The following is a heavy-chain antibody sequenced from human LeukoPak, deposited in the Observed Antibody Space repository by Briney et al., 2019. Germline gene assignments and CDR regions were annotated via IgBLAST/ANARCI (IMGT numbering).Heavy chain of an antibody. J-gene: IGHJ6*03. CDR2: INHSGSP. V-gene: IGHV4-34*01. D-gene: IGHD3-3*01. CDR3: ARVSYYDFWSGYRDMDV. CDR1: GGYFSVYY. Sequence: SETLSLTRAVCGGYFSVYYWSWIRQPPEKGLEWIGEINHSGSPKHNPSLKRRDTISVDTSKHQFSLTLRSVTAAPTSVFLCARVSYYDFWSGYRDMDVWGKGTTVTVSS.